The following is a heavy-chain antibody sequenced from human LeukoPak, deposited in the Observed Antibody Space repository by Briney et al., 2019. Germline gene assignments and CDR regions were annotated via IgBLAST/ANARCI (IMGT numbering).Heavy chain of an antibody. J-gene: IGHJ6*04. CDR3: XELGIDMIGGV. Sequence: GGSLRLSCAASGFTFSSYSMNWVRQTPGKGLEWVSYISSSGSTIYYADSVKGRFTISRDTAKNSLYLQMNSLRAQDTAVIYXXELGIDMIGGVWGKGTTVTISS. CDR1: GFTFSSYS. CDR2: ISSSGSTI. D-gene: IGHD3-10*02. V-gene: IGHV3-48*04.